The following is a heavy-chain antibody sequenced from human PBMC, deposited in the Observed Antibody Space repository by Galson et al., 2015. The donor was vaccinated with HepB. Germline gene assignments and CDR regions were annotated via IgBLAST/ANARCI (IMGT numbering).Heavy chain of an antibody. CDR3: ARDSLGYYDSSGYYYRRGDAFDN. Sequence: SLRLSCAASGFTFSSYSMNWVRQAPGKGLEWVSYISSSSSTIYYADSVEGRFTISRDNAKNSLYLQMNSLRDEDTAVYYCARDSLGYYDSSGYYYRRGDAFDNWGQGTMVTVSS. CDR1: GFTFSSYS. D-gene: IGHD3-22*01. J-gene: IGHJ3*02. CDR2: ISSSSSTI. V-gene: IGHV3-48*02.